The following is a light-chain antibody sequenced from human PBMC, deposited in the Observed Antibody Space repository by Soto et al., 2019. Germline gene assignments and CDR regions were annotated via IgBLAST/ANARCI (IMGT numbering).Light chain of an antibody. J-gene: IGKJ4*01. CDR3: QQYYSYPVT. V-gene: IGKV1-8*01. CDR1: QGISSY. Sequence: AIRMTQSPSSFSASTGDRVTITCRASQGISSYLAWYQQKPGKAPKLLIYAASTLQGGGPSRFSGSGSGTDSNPTNSCLQSEDFATYYCQQYYSYPVTFGGGTKVEIK. CDR2: AAS.